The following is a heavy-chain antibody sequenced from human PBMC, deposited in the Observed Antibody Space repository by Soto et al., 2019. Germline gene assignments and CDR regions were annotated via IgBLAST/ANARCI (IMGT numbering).Heavy chain of an antibody. CDR3: ARDLDGLHDDTSGPFPRPG. V-gene: IGHV4-30-4*01. CDR1: AGSISSDDYY. D-gene: IGHD3-22*01. J-gene: IGHJ1*01. CDR2: IHSSGSI. Sequence: SETLSLTCTVSAGSISSDDYYWSWIRQAPGRGLEWIGYIHSSGSIYYNPSLKSRATMSIDTAGNQFSLKVSSVTVADTAVYYCARDLDGLHDDTSGPFPRPGWGQGTLVTVSS.